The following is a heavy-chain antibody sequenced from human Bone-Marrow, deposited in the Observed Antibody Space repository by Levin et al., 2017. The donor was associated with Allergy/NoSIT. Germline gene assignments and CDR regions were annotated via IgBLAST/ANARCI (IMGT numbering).Heavy chain of an antibody. CDR2: IIPIFGTA. Sequence: ASVKVSCKASGGTFISYAISWVRQAPGQGLEWMGGIIPIFGTANYAQKFQGRVTITADKSTSTDYMELSSLRSEDTAVYYWARENYYDSSVNWFDPWGQGTLVTVSS. V-gene: IGHV1-69*06. CDR3: ARENYYDSSVNWFDP. J-gene: IGHJ5*02. CDR1: GGTFISYA. D-gene: IGHD3-22*01.